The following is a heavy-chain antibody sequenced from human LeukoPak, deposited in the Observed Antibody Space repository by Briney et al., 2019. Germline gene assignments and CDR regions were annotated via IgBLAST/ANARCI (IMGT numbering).Heavy chain of an antibody. D-gene: IGHD3-22*01. CDR3: ARGGSGYIFDY. CDR1: GGSISSHY. CDR2: IYYSGST. V-gene: IGHV4-59*11. Sequence: SETLSLTCTVSGGSISSHYWSWIRQPPGKGLEWIGYIYYSGSTNYNPSLKSRVTISVDTSKNQFSLKLSSVTAADTAVYYCARGGSGYIFDYWGQGTLVTVSS. J-gene: IGHJ4*02.